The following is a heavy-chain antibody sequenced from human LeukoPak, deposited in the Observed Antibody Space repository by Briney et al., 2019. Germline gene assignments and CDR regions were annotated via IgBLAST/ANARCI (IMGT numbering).Heavy chain of an antibody. J-gene: IGHJ4*02. CDR2: FSSDGSST. V-gene: IGHV3-64D*06. D-gene: IGHD3-10*01. CDR1: GFTFSISA. Sequence: PGGSLRLSCSASGFTFSISAMYWVRQAPGKGLEYVSAFSSDGSSTFYADSVKGRFTIYRDNSKNMLYLQMSSLRADDTAVYYCVKTLKYYGSGRGLFDSWGQGILVTVSS. CDR3: VKTLKYYGSGRGLFDS.